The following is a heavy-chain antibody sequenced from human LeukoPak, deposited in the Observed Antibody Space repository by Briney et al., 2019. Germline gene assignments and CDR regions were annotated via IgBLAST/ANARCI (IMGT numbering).Heavy chain of an antibody. V-gene: IGHV3-9*01. CDR3: AKDMSYSSGGIDY. CDR1: GFTFDDYA. Sequence: PGGSLRLSCAASGFTFDDYAMHWVRHAPGKGLEWVSGISWNSGSIGYADSVKGRFTISRDNAKNSLYLQMNSLRAEDTALYYCAKDMSYSSGGIDYWGQGTLVTVSS. J-gene: IGHJ4*02. D-gene: IGHD6-19*01. CDR2: ISWNSGSI.